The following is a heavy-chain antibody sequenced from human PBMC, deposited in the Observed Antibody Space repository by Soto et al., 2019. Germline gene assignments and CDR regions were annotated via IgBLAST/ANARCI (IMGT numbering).Heavy chain of an antibody. D-gene: IGHD3-16*01. Sequence: QVQLVQSGAEVKKPGASVKVSCKASGYTLTNYGITWVRQVPGEGLEWMGWISPYNGNTNYAQKLQGRVTMTTDTSTNTAYMELRSLRPDDTAVYYCARKEGGSTGVSTYNWFDPWGQGTLVTVSS. V-gene: IGHV1-18*01. CDR3: ARKEGGSTGVSTYNWFDP. CDR1: GYTLTNYG. CDR2: ISPYNGNT. J-gene: IGHJ5*02.